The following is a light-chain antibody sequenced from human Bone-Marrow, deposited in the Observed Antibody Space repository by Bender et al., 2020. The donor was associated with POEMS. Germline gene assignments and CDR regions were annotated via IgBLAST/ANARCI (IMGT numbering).Light chain of an antibody. CDR2: RDS. CDR3: QSADSSGTYRV. Sequence: SYELTQPPSVSVSPGQTARINCSGDALPKQYAFWYQQTPGQAPVLVIYRDSERHSGIPERFSGSTSGTTVTLTITGVQAEDEADYYCQSADSSGTYRVFGGGTKLTVL. V-gene: IGLV3-25*03. J-gene: IGLJ3*02. CDR1: ALPKQY.